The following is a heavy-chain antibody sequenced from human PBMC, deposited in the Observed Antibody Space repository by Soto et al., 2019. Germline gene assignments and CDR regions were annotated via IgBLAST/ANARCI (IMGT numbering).Heavy chain of an antibody. J-gene: IGHJ4*02. CDR1: GFTFSSYA. D-gene: IGHD6-13*01. Sequence: GGSLRLSCAASGFTFSSYAMNWVRQAPGKGLQWVASIASGRNYIHYADKVKGRFTISRDDAKTSLYLEMSSLSAEDTGVYFCARDMYGRSWYVDYWDRGTPVTVSS. CDR2: IASGRNYI. CDR3: ARDMYGRSWYVDY. V-gene: IGHV3-21*01.